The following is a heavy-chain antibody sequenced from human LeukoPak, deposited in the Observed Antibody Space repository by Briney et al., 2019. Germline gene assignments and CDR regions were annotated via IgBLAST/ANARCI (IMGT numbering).Heavy chain of an antibody. CDR1: GFTFSTYG. J-gene: IGHJ3*02. CDR3: AKVYFYGSGTYYAFHI. CDR2: ISNDGSNK. D-gene: IGHD3-10*01. Sequence: PGGSLRLSCAASGFTFSTYGMHWVRQAPGEGLEWVAAISNDGSNKYYADSVKGRFTISRDNSKNTLYLQMNSLRPEDTAVYYCAKVYFYGSGTYYAFHISGQGTMVTVSS. V-gene: IGHV3-30*18.